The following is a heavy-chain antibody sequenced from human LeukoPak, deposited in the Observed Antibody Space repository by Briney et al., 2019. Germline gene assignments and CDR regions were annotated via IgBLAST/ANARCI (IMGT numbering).Heavy chain of an antibody. D-gene: IGHD3-10*01. CDR2: IFGADKNTT. Sequence: PGGSLRLSCTVSGFTVSSNSMSWVRQAPGKGLEWVSIIFGADKNTTYYADSVKGRFTVSRDNSKNTLDLQMTDLRPEDTAIYYCAKRNTMVRGGPCFDYWGQGILVAVSS. CDR3: AKRNTMVRGGPCFDY. CDR1: GFTVSSNS. J-gene: IGHJ4*02. V-gene: IGHV3-53*01.